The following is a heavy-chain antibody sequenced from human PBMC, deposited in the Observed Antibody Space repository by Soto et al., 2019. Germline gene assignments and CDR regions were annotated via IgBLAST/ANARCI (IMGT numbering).Heavy chain of an antibody. CDR3: ARGGHCTDGVCSALDY. D-gene: IGHD2-8*01. CDR2: IYYSGTA. CDR1: GGSISTYY. Sequence: QVQLQESGPGLVKPSGTLSLTCTVSGGSISTYYWSWIRQPPGKGLEWIGYIYYSGTASYNPSLKSRVTISLDTSTDQFSLKLCSVTAADTAVYYCARGGHCTDGVCSALDYWGQGTLVPVSS. J-gene: IGHJ4*02. V-gene: IGHV4-59*08.